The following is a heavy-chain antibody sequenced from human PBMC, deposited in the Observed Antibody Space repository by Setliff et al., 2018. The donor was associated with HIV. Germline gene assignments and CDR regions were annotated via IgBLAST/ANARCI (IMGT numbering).Heavy chain of an antibody. CDR3: ARELYREWDY. CDR2: IYGGGTT. D-gene: IGHD3-10*01. CDR1: GFTVSSNY. Sequence: GGSLRLSCAASGFTVSSNYMSWVRQAPGKGLEWVSVIYGGGTTHYADSVKGRFTISRDDSKNTVYLQMNSLRVEDTAVYYCARELYREWDYWGQGTLVTVSS. J-gene: IGHJ4*02. V-gene: IGHV3-66*02.